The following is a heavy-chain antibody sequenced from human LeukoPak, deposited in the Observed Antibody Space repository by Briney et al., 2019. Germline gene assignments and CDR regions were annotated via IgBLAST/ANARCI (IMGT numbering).Heavy chain of an antibody. CDR3: ARDLGFNCSSTSCYRDWFDP. CDR1: GFTFSSYA. CDR2: ISGSGGST. J-gene: IGHJ5*02. D-gene: IGHD2-2*02. Sequence: GGSLRLSCAASGFTFSSYAMSWVRQAPGKGLEWVSAISGSGGSTYYADSVKGRFTISRDNSKNTLYLQMNSLRAEDTAVYYCARDLGFNCSSTSCYRDWFDPWGQGTLVTVSS. V-gene: IGHV3-23*01.